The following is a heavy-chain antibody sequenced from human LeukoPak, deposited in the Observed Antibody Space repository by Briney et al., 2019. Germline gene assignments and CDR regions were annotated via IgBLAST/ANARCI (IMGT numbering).Heavy chain of an antibody. CDR2: INPNSGGT. V-gene: IGHV1-2*06. D-gene: IGHD2-2*01. Sequence: GASVKVSCTASGYTFTGYYMHWVRQAPGQGLEWMGRINPNSGGTNYAQKFQGRVTMTRDTSISTAYMELSRLRSDDTAVYYCARDLYCSSTSCYPDWGQGTLVTVSS. CDR3: ARDLYCSSTSCYPD. J-gene: IGHJ4*02. CDR1: GYTFTGYY.